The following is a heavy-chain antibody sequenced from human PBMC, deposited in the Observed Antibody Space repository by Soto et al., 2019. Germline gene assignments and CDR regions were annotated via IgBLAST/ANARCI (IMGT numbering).Heavy chain of an antibody. CDR3: TTLCHRRRLIDDY. Sequence: EVQLVESGGDLVRPGGSLTLSCATSGFTFTRAWMNWVRQAPGGGLEWIGRIKTTADGGTTDFAAPVRGRFAISRDDSRNTLYLHMNSLKSDDTAVYYCTTLCHRRRLIDDYWGQGTLVTVSS. V-gene: IGHV3-15*01. J-gene: IGHJ4*02. D-gene: IGHD2-21*01. CDR1: GFTFTRAW. CDR2: IKTTADGGTT.